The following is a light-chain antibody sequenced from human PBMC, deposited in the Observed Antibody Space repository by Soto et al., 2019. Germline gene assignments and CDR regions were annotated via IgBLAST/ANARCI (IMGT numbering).Light chain of an antibody. V-gene: IGKV3-15*01. CDR2: DAS. Sequence: EIVMTQSPTTLSVSPGERATLSCRASQSVSSKLAWYQQKPGQPPRLLIFDASARASGVPARFSGSGSGTEFILTISGLQSEDFAVYYCQQYNDWPPYTFGQGTRLEIK. J-gene: IGKJ5*01. CDR3: QQYNDWPPYT. CDR1: QSVSSK.